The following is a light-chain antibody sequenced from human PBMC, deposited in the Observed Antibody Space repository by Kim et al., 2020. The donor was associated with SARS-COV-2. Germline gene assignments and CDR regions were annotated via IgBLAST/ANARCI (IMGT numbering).Light chain of an antibody. J-gene: IGKJ5*01. CDR2: GAS. V-gene: IGKV3-20*01. CDR1: QSISSSY. Sequence: SPGERATISCRASQSISSSYLAWYQQKPGQAPRLLIYGASSRATGIPDRFSGSGSGTDFTLTISRVEPEDFAVYHCQQYGNSPITFGQGTRLEIK. CDR3: QQYGNSPIT.